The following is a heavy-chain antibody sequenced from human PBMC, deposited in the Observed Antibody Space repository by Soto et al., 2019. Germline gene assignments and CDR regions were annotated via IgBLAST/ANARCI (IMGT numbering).Heavy chain of an antibody. CDR3: ARMLELEVLGWDFEL. Sequence: QVTLKESDPVMVKPTETLTLTCTVSGFSLSNATMGVSWIRQPPWKALEWLAHIFSNDEEFYSTSLKSRVSISRDTSKSEVVLTMTNMDPLDTATYYCARMLELEVLGWDFELWGRGTLVTVSS. J-gene: IGHJ2*01. CDR2: IFSNDEE. V-gene: IGHV2-26*01. D-gene: IGHD3-3*01. CDR1: GFSLSNATMG.